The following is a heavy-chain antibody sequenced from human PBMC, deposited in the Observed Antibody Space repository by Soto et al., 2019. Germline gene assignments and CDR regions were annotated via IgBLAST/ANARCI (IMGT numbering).Heavy chain of an antibody. CDR3: AREGGGGTIAFDY. J-gene: IGHJ4*02. V-gene: IGHV4-59*01. D-gene: IGHD1-7*01. CDR1: AGSLSTYY. CDR2: IYYGGSA. Sequence: PSETLSLTCSVSAGSLSTYYWSWIRQPPGKGLEWIGYIYYGGSANYNPSLKSRVTITVDTSKNKFSLKVSSVTAAGTAVYYCAREGGGGTIAFDYWGQGGLVTVSS.